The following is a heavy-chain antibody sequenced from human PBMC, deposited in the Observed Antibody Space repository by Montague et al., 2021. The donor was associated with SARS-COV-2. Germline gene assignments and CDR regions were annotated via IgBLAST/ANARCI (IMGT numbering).Heavy chain of an antibody. D-gene: IGHD3-9*01. CDR3: ARTHYDILPGYYYDMDV. CDR2: IDWDDDK. J-gene: IGHJ6*02. V-gene: IGHV2-70*11. Sequence: PALVKPTQTLTLTCTFSGFSLSTSGMCVSWIRQPPGKALEWLARIDWDDDKYYSTSLKTRLTISMDTSKNQVVLTMTNMDPVDTATYYCARTHYDILPGYYYDMDVWGQGTTVTVSS. CDR1: GFSLSTSGMC.